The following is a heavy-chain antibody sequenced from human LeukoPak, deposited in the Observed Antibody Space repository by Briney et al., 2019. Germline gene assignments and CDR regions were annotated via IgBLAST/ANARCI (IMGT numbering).Heavy chain of an antibody. CDR2: IGSSGATQ. Sequence: PGGSLRLSCAASGFTFSSYSMRWVRQAPGKGLQWVSAIGSSGATQHYADAVKGRFTISRDNSKNTVYLQMNSLRGEDTAVYYCARVFSTYYFDYWGQGTLVTVSS. CDR3: ARVFSTYYFDY. V-gene: IGHV3-23*01. D-gene: IGHD3-3*02. J-gene: IGHJ4*02. CDR1: GFTFSSYS.